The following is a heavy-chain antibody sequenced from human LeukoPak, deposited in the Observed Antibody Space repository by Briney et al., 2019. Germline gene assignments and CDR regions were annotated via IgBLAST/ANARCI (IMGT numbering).Heavy chain of an antibody. CDR3: ARAVGAYSYGTRYYFDY. J-gene: IGHJ4*02. V-gene: IGHV1-69*05. D-gene: IGHD5-18*01. CDR1: GYTLTELS. CDR2: IIPIFGTA. Sequence: SVKVSCKVSGYTLTELSMHWVRQAPGQGLEWMGGIIPIFGTANYAQKFQGRVTITTDESTSTAYMELSSLRSEDTAVYYCARAVGAYSYGTRYYFDYWGQGTLVTVSS.